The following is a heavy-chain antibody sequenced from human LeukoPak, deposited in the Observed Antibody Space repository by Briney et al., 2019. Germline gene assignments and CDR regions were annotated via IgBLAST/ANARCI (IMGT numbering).Heavy chain of an antibody. CDR3: ARQSYGDYVSY. CDR1: GYSFTSYW. D-gene: IGHD4-17*01. V-gene: IGHV5-10-1*01. J-gene: IGHJ4*02. CDR2: IDPSDSYT. Sequence: GESLSIPCKGSGYSFTSYWISLVRQMPGKGLELMWRIDPSDSYTNYSLSFQGHVTISADKSIRTAYLQWSSLKASDTAMYYCARQSYGDYVSYWGQGTLVTVSS.